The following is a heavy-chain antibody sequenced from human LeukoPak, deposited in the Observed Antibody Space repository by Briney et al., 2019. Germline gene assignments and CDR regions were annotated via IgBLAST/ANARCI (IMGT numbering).Heavy chain of an antibody. CDR2: IYPDDSDT. CDR1: GYSFTSYW. V-gene: IGHV5-51*01. Sequence: GDSLKISCQGSGYSFTSYWIGWVRQMPGKGLEWMGTIYPDDSDTRYSPSFQGQVTISADKSISIAYLQWSSLQASDSAMYYCTVGDYEDSDAFDMWGQGTMVTVSS. CDR3: TVGDYEDSDAFDM. J-gene: IGHJ3*02. D-gene: IGHD4-17*01.